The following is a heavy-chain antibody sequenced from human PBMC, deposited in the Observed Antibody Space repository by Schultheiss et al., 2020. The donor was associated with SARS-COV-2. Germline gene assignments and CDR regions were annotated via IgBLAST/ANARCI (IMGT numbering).Heavy chain of an antibody. Sequence: SETLSLTCAAYGGSFSGYYWSWIRQPPGKGLEWIGEINHSGSTNYNPSIKSRVTISVDTSKNQFSLKLSYVSAADTAVYYCASFGYDFWSGYYTPGSWGQGTLVTVSS. CDR1: GGSFSGYY. CDR2: INHSGST. D-gene: IGHD3-3*01. V-gene: IGHV4-34*01. J-gene: IGHJ5*02. CDR3: ASFGYDFWSGYYTPGS.